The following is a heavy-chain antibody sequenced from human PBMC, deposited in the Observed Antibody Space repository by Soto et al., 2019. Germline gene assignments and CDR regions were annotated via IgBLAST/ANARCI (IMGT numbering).Heavy chain of an antibody. CDR1: GGTFSSYA. V-gene: IGHV1-69*01. Sequence: QVQLVQSGAEVKKPGSSVKVSCKASGGTFSSYAISWVRQAPGQGLEWMGGIIPIFGTANYAQKFQGRITITADESTSTAYMELSSLRSEDTAVYYCARVPYSSSSQEKGHFDYWGQGTLVTVSS. CDR3: ARVPYSSSSQEKGHFDY. CDR2: IIPIFGTA. J-gene: IGHJ4*02. D-gene: IGHD6-6*01.